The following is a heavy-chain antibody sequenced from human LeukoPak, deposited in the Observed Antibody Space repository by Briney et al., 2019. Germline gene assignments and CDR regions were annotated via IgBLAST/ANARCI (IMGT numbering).Heavy chain of an antibody. V-gene: IGHV1-18*01. Sequence: ASVKVSCKTSGYKFKTFGISWVRQAPGQGLEWMGWIRADKGKTDYAQKFQDRVTLTIDTSPSTAYMELRSLTSDDTATYYCARDRSNSDFWGQGTLVTVS. CDR2: IRADKGKT. CDR1: GYKFKTFG. CDR3: ARDRSNSDF. J-gene: IGHJ4*02. D-gene: IGHD4-11*01.